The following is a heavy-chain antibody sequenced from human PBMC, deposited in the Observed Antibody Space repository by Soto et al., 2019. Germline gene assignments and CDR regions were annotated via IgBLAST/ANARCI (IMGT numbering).Heavy chain of an antibody. CDR3: IRASTSRYASGWCLF. CDR2: ISASGEST. CDR1: GFTFEHYA. V-gene: IGHV3-23*01. J-gene: IGHJ4*02. Sequence: GGSLRLSCATSGFTFEHYAMSWVRQAPGRGLEWVSGISASGESTYYADSVKGRFAIYRDTSKNMLYLQMTSLGADDTAVYYCIRASTSRYASGWCLFWGKGTQVTVS. D-gene: IGHD6-13*01.